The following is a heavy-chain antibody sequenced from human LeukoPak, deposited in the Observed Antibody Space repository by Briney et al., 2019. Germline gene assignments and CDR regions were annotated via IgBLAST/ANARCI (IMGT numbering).Heavy chain of an antibody. V-gene: IGHV3-74*01. CDR2: ISIDGSST. D-gene: IGHD1-1*01. CDR3: TRDPTSSAKRGAFDI. J-gene: IGHJ3*02. Sequence: PGGSLRLSCVVSGFTFTNYWMVWVRQVPGEGLVCVAHISIDGSSTIYADSVRGRFTISRDNAKNTVFLQMNSLRADDTGVYYCTRDPTSSAKRGAFDIWGQGTMVTVSS. CDR1: GFTFTNYW.